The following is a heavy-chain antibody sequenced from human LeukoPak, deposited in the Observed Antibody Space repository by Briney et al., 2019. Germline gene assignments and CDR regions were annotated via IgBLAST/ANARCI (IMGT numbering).Heavy chain of an antibody. CDR1: GFTFDNHA. Sequence: GGSLRLSCAASGFTFDNHAMTWVRQAPGKGLEWVSLITGTGFDTYTANSVEGRFITSRDNSKNSLYLRLNSLRPGDTAMYYCAKMAIAKGATQGRGFLQFDLWGQGTLVTVSS. J-gene: IGHJ5*02. V-gene: IGHV3-23*01. CDR2: ITGTGFDT. D-gene: IGHD2-21*01. CDR3: AKMAIAKGATQGRGFLQFDL.